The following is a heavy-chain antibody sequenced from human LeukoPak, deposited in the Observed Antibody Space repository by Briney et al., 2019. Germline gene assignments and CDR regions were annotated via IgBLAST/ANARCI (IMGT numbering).Heavy chain of an antibody. J-gene: IGHJ4*02. CDR3: AKRRRVDTAMVKGYYFDY. CDR2: ISGSGGST. CDR1: GFTFSSYA. Sequence: GGSLRLSCAASGFTFSSYAMSWVRQAPGKGLEWVSAISGSGGSTYYADSVKGRFTISRDNSKNKLYLQMNSLRAEDTAVYYCAKRRRVDTAMVKGYYFDYWGQGTLVTVSS. V-gene: IGHV3-23*01. D-gene: IGHD5-18*01.